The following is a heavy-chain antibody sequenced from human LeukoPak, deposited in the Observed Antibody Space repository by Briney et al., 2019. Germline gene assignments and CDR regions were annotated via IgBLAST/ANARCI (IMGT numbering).Heavy chain of an antibody. J-gene: IGHJ4*02. CDR3: ASGYYYGYFDY. CDR1: GGSISSSSYY. D-gene: IGHD3-22*01. CDR2: IYYSGST. Sequence: PSETLSLTCTVSGGSISSSSYYWGWIRQPPGKGLEWIGSIYYSGSTYYNPSLKSRVTISVDTSKNQFSLKLSSVTAADTAVYYCASGYYYGYFDYWGQGTLVTVSS. V-gene: IGHV4-39*07.